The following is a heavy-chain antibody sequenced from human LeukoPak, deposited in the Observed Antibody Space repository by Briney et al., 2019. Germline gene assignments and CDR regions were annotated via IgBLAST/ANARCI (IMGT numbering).Heavy chain of an antibody. D-gene: IGHD2-2*02. V-gene: IGHV3-23*01. CDR3: AKVESYSTTSCYRGYGMDV. J-gene: IGHJ6*02. Sequence: PGGSLRLSCAASGFMFSTYSMTWVRQAPGKALEWVSYIGGNGRNILYADSVKGRFTISRDSSKNTLFLQMSSLRAEDTAVYFCAKVESYSTTSCYRGYGMDVWGQGTTVTVPS. CDR2: IGGNGRNI. CDR1: GFMFSTYS.